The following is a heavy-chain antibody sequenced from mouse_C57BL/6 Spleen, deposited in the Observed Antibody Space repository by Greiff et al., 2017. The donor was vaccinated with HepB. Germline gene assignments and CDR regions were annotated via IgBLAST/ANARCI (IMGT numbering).Heavy chain of an antibody. CDR2: IYPGSGST. CDR3: AREGAQATSDWFAY. Sequence: QVQLQQPGAELVKPGASVKMSCKASGYTFTSYWITWVKQRPGQGLEWIGDIYPGSGSTNYNEKFKSKATLTVDTSSSTAYMQLSSLTSEDSAVYYGAREGAQATSDWFAYWGQGTLVTVSA. CDR1: GYTFTSYW. D-gene: IGHD3-2*02. V-gene: IGHV1-55*01. J-gene: IGHJ3*01.